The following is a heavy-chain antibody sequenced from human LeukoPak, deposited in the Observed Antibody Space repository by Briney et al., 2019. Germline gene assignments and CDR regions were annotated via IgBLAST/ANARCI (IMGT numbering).Heavy chain of an antibody. D-gene: IGHD6-19*01. Sequence: ASVKVSCKASGYTFTGHYIHWVRHAPGQGLEWMGWINPNNGGTNSAQKFQGRVTLTRDTSMSTAYMELSRLRSYDAAVYYCARSMAGTFDYWGQGTLVTVSS. CDR1: GYTFTGHY. J-gene: IGHJ4*02. V-gene: IGHV1-2*02. CDR3: ARSMAGTFDY. CDR2: INPNNGGT.